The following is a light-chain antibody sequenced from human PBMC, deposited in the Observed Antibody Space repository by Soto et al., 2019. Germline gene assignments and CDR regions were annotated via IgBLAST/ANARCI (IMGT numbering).Light chain of an antibody. CDR3: LQHNSYPIT. V-gene: IGKV1-17*03. J-gene: IGKJ5*01. CDR1: QGINNH. CDR2: GTY. Sequence: DIQMTQSPSAMSASVGGRVTITCRASQGINNHLVWFQQRPGKVPKRLIFGTYNLESGVPSRFSGSGSGTEFTLTISGLQPEDFAIYYCLQHNSYPITLGQGTRLEIK.